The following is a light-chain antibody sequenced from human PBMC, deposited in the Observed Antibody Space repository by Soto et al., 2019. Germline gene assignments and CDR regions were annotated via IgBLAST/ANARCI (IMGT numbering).Light chain of an antibody. V-gene: IGKV3-15*01. J-gene: IGKJ2*01. CDR2: DAS. Sequence: EIVMTQSPGTLSVSPGERATLSCRASQSVAGNLAWYQQKPGQAPGLLIYDASSRATGVPARFSGSGSGTDFTLTISSLYSEDFAVYYCQQYNTWPTFGQGTKLEIK. CDR1: QSVAGN. CDR3: QQYNTWPT.